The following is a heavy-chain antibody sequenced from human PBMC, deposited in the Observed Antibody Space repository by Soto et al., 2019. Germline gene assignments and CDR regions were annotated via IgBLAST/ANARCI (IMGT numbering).Heavy chain of an antibody. J-gene: IGHJ6*02. V-gene: IGHV3-13*01. Sequence: EVQLVESGGGLVQPGGSLRLSCAASGFTFSSYDMHWVRQATGKGLEWVSAIGTAGDTYYPGSVKGRFTISRENAKNSLYLQMNSLSAEDTAVYYCARDRITIFGGDYYYGMDVWGQGTTVTVSS. CDR1: GFTFSSYD. D-gene: IGHD3-3*01. CDR3: ARDRITIFGGDYYYGMDV. CDR2: IGTAGDT.